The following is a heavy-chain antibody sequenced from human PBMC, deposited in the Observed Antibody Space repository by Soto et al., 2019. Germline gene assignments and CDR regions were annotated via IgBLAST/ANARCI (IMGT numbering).Heavy chain of an antibody. V-gene: IGHV4-30-4*01. Sequence: SETLSLTCTVSGGSISSGDYYWSWIRQPPGKGLEWIGYIYYSGSTYYNPSLKSRVTISVDTSKNQFSLKLSSVTAADTAVYYCARVCPIPNWNDRPYYFDYWGQGTLVT. CDR3: ARVCPIPNWNDRPYYFDY. J-gene: IGHJ4*02. CDR1: GGSISSGDYY. D-gene: IGHD1-1*01. CDR2: IYYSGST.